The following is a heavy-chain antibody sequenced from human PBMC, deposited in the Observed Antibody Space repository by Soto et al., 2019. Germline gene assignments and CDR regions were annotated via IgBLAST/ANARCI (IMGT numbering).Heavy chain of an antibody. CDR2: IYYSGST. J-gene: IGHJ4*02. D-gene: IGHD6-19*01. Sequence: SETLSLTCTVSGGSISSGGYYWSWIRQHPGKGLEWIGYIYYSGSTYYNPSLKSRVTISVDTSKNQFSLKLSSVTAADTAVYYCARASSPPYSSGWQPFDYWGQGTLVTVSS. CDR1: GGSISSGGYY. V-gene: IGHV4-31*03. CDR3: ARASSPPYSSGWQPFDY.